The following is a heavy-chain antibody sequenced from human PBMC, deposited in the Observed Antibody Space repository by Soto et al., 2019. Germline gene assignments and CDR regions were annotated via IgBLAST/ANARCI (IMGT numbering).Heavy chain of an antibody. CDR3: ARDRAHCTNGVCYNGWFDP. V-gene: IGHV3-11*01. J-gene: IGHJ5*02. CDR2: ISSSGSTI. D-gene: IGHD2-8*01. Sequence: GGSLRLSCAASGFTFSDYYMSWIRQAPGKGLEWVSYISSSGSTIYYADSVKGRFTISRDNAKNSLYLQMNSLRAEDTAVYYCARDRAHCTNGVCYNGWFDPWGQGTLVTVSS. CDR1: GFTFSDYY.